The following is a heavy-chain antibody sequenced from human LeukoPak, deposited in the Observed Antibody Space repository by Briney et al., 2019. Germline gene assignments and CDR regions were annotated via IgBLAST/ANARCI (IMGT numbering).Heavy chain of an antibody. CDR3: AGEVSVGVVVTAGWFDP. V-gene: IGHV4-34*01. D-gene: IGHD2-21*02. CDR2: INHSGST. Sequence: SETLSLTCAVYGGSFSGYYWSWIRQPPGKGLEWIGEINHSGSTNYNPSLKSRVTISVDTSKNQFSLKLSSVTAADTAVYYCAGEVSVGVVVTAGWFDPWGQGTLVTVSS. CDR1: GGSFSGYY. J-gene: IGHJ5*02.